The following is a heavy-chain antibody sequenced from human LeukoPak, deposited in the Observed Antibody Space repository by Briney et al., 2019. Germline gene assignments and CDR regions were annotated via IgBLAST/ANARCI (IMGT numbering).Heavy chain of an antibody. D-gene: IGHD3-16*02. CDR2: ISYDGSNP. Sequence: GGSLRLSCAASGFTFSSFGMHWVRQAPGKGLEWVAVISYDGSNPYYADSVKGRFTISRDNSKNTLYLQMNSLRAEDTAVYYCAKDHYDYIGGTYRDFDYWGQGTLVAVSS. J-gene: IGHJ4*02. V-gene: IGHV3-30*18. CDR1: GFTFSSFG. CDR3: AKDHYDYIGGTYRDFDY.